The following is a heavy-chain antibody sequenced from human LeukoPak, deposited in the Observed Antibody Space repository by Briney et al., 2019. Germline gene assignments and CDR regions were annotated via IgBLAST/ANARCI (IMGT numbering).Heavy chain of an antibody. Sequence: PSETLSLTCAVYGGSFSGYYWSWIRQPPGKGLEWIGEINHSGSTNYNPSPKSRVTISVDTSKNQFSLKLSSVTAADTAVYYCARWKRNYDFWSGYGYYFDYWGQGTLVTVSS. V-gene: IGHV4-34*01. D-gene: IGHD3-3*01. CDR3: ARWKRNYDFWSGYGYYFDY. CDR1: GGSFSGYY. J-gene: IGHJ4*02. CDR2: INHSGST.